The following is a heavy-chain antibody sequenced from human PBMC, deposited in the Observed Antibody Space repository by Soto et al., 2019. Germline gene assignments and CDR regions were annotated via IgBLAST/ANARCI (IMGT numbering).Heavy chain of an antibody. V-gene: IGHV3-23*01. J-gene: IGHJ4*02. Sequence: GGSLRLSCVASGFTFSRHGLSWVRQAPGKGLEWVSTINPSGDSTFYADSVKGRFTISRDNSKNTVYLQMKSLSVGDTAVYLCAKVDVSTAGSFDYWGQGALVTV. CDR2: INPSGDST. CDR1: GFTFSRHG. CDR3: AKVDVSTAGSFDY. D-gene: IGHD6-13*01.